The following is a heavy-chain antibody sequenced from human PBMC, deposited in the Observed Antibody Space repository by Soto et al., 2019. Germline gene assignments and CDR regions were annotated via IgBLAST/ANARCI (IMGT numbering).Heavy chain of an antibody. D-gene: IGHD5-12*01. J-gene: IGHJ4*02. V-gene: IGHV1-2*02. CDR1: GYPFTGYY. CDR3: LIVATPTRGFDS. Sequence: GXSVKVSCKASGYPFTGYYMDWVRRAPGQGLEWMGWINPNSGGTNYAQKFQGRVTMTRDTSISTAYMELSRLRSDDTAVYYCLIVATPTRGFDSWGQGTLVTVSS. CDR2: INPNSGGT.